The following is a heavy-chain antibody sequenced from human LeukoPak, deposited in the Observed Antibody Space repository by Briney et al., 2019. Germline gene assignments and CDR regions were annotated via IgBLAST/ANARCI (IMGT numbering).Heavy chain of an antibody. Sequence: GGSLRLSCAASGFTFSSYAMHWVRQAPGKGLEWVAVISYDGSNKYYADSVKGRFTISRDNSKNTLYLQMNSLRAEDTAVYYCARGALVVVVPAAISYWGQGTLVTVSS. D-gene: IGHD2-2*01. CDR2: ISYDGSNK. J-gene: IGHJ4*02. CDR1: GFTFSSYA. V-gene: IGHV3-30-3*01. CDR3: ARGALVVVVPAAISY.